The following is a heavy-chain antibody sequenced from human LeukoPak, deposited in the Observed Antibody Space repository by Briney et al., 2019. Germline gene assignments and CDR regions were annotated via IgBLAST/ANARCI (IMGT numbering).Heavy chain of an antibody. CDR3: ARDMSITMVRGVNRDGEPFDY. D-gene: IGHD3-10*01. V-gene: IGHV1-46*03. CDR2: INPSGGSI. Sequence: ASVNVSCKASVYTFTNYYMHWVRQAPGQGLEWVGIINPSGGSISYAQKFQGRVTMTRDTSTSTVYMELSSLRSEDTAVYYCARDMSITMVRGVNRDGEPFDYWGQGTLVTVSS. CDR1: VYTFTNYY. J-gene: IGHJ4*02.